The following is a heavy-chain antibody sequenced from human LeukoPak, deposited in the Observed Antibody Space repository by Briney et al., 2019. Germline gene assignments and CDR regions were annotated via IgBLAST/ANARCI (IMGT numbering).Heavy chain of an antibody. CDR3: ATQFFGFDAFDI. Sequence: SETLSLTCTVSGGSISSYYWSWIRQPPGKGLEWIGYIYYSGSTNYNPSLKSRVTISVDTSKNQFSLKLSSVTAADTAVYYCATQFFGFDAFDIWGQGTMVTVSS. CDR2: IYYSGST. CDR1: GGSISSYY. D-gene: IGHD3-3*01. V-gene: IGHV4-59*08. J-gene: IGHJ3*02.